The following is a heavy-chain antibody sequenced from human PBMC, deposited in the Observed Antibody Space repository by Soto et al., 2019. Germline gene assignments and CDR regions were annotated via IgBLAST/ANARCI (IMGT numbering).Heavy chain of an antibody. CDR1: GGSISSGGYS. J-gene: IGHJ5*02. V-gene: IGHV4-30-2*01. CDR3: ARGGWSDNWFVP. CDR2: IYHSGST. D-gene: IGHD6-19*01. Sequence: SETLSLTCAASGGSISSGGYSWSWIRQPPGKGLEWIGYIYHSGSTYYNPSLKSRVSMSADTSKNQFSMKLSSVTAADTAVYYCARGGWSDNWFVPWGQGTLVTVSS.